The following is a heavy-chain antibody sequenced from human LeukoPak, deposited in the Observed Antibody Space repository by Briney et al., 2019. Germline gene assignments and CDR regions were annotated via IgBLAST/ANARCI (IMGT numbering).Heavy chain of an antibody. V-gene: IGHV1-2*02. CDR2: INPNSGGT. CDR3: AALPVRYCSGGSCYSDSY. D-gene: IGHD2-15*01. J-gene: IGHJ4*02. CDR1: GYTFTGYY. Sequence: ASVKVSCKASGYTFTGYYMHWVRQAPGQGLEWMGWINPNSGGTNYAQKFQERVTITRDMSTSTAYMELSSLRSEDTAVYYCAALPVRYCSGGSCYSDSYWGQGTLVTVSS.